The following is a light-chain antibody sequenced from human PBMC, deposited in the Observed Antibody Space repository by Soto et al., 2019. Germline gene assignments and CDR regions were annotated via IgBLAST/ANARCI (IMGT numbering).Light chain of an antibody. CDR3: GTWDRSLSDVV. V-gene: IGLV1-51*01. CDR1: RSNLGNNY. J-gene: IGLJ2*01. Sequence: QSVLTQPPSVSAAKGQKVTISCSGSRSNLGNNYVSWYQQFPGTAPKLLIYDNNKRPSGIPDRFSGSKSGTSATLGITGLQTGDEADYYSGTWDRSLSDVVFGGGTKVTVL. CDR2: DNN.